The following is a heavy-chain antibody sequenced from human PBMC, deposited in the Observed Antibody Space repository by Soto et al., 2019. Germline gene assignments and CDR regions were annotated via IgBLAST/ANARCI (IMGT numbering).Heavy chain of an antibody. D-gene: IGHD3-16*01. CDR3: ARWGTTGGLDV. Sequence: QVQLVESGGGVVQPGTSLRLSCVGSGFTFRSYVIHWVRQAPGKGLEWVALTSYDGSNNFYGDSVKGRFTISRDNSRNTVELQMYSLRLEDTALYYCARWGTTGGLDVWGQGTLVSVSS. V-gene: IGHV3-33*05. J-gene: IGHJ4*02. CDR2: TSYDGSNN. CDR1: GFTFRSYV.